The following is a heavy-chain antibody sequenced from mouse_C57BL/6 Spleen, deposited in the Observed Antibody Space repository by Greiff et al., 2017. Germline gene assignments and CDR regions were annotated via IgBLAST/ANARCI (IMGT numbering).Heavy chain of an antibody. Sequence: QVQLQQPGAELVKPGASVKLSCKASGYTFTSYWMQWVKQRPGQGLEWIGEIVPSDSYTNYNQKFKGKATLTVDTSSSTAYMQLSSLTSEDSAVDYCAREGTGTAWFAYWGQGTLVTVSA. CDR1: GYTFTSYW. D-gene: IGHD4-1*01. V-gene: IGHV1-50*01. J-gene: IGHJ3*01. CDR2: IVPSDSYT. CDR3: AREGTGTAWFAY.